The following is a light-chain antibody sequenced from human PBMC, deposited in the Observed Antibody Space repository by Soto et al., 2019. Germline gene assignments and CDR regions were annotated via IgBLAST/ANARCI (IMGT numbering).Light chain of an antibody. CDR1: QSISSF. V-gene: IGKV1-39*01. CDR2: ASF. J-gene: IGKJ2*01. CDR3: QQSYSTPYT. Sequence: DLQMTQSPSSLSVFVGDRVTITCRASQSISSFLNWYQQKPGKAPKLLIYASFNLQSGVPSRFSGSGSGTDFALTISSLQPEDFATYYCQQSYSTPYTVGQGTKLEIK.